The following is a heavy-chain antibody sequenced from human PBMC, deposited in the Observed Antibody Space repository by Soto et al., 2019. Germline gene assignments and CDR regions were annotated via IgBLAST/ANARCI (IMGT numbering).Heavy chain of an antibody. CDR2: MNPNNGDT. J-gene: IGHJ4*02. CDR3: ARAWGEGNFFYFNS. Sequence: QVQLVQSGAEVKKPGASVKVSCKASGYTFSDFYVHWVRQAPGHGLEWMGWMNPNNGDTYYAEKFEGWVSMTRDTSISTAYMELRELKSDDSAVYFCARAWGEGNFFYFNSWGQGTLVTVSS. CDR1: GYTFSDFY. V-gene: IGHV1-2*04. D-gene: IGHD3-3*01.